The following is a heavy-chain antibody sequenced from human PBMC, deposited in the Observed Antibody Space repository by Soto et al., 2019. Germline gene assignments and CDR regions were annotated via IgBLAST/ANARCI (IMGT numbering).Heavy chain of an antibody. Sequence: EVQLVESGGGLVQPGGSLRLSCAASGFTFSSYEMNWVRQAPGKGLEWVSYISSSGSTIYYADSVKGRFTISRDNAKNSLYLQVNSLRAEDTAVYYCARDLGIRGMDVWGQGTTVTVSS. D-gene: IGHD3-3*02. CDR3: ARDLGIRGMDV. CDR1: GFTFSSYE. J-gene: IGHJ6*02. CDR2: ISSSGSTI. V-gene: IGHV3-48*03.